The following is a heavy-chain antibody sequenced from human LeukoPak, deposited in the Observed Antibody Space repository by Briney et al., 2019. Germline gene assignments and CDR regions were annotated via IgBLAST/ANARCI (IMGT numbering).Heavy chain of an antibody. V-gene: IGHV1-46*01. CDR1: GYTFTSNY. CDR2: INPSGGST. CDR3: ARRAGAYSHPYDY. J-gene: IGHJ4*02. Sequence: ASVKVSCKASGYTFTSNYMHWVRQAPGQGLEWMGIINPSGGSTSYAQKFQGRVTMTRDMSTSTVYMDLSSLRSEDTAVYYCARRAGAYSHPYDYWGQGTLVTVSS. D-gene: IGHD4/OR15-4a*01.